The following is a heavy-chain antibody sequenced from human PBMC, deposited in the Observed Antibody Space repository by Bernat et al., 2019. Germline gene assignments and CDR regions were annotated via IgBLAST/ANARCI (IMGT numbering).Heavy chain of an antibody. CDR3: AKGVYGLGGFDY. CDR1: AFTFSSYA. D-gene: IGHD5/OR15-5a*01. Sequence: EVQLLESGGGLVQPGGSLRLSCAASAFTFSSYAMSWVRQAPGKGLEWVSTVSSSGGSTYYADYVKGRFSISRDNSKNTLYLQMNSLRAEDTAVYYCAKGVYGLGGFDYWGQGTLVTVSS. J-gene: IGHJ4*02. CDR2: VSSSGGST. V-gene: IGHV3-23*01.